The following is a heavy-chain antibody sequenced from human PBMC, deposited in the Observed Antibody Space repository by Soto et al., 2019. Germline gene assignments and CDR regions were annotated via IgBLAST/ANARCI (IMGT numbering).Heavy chain of an antibody. CDR1: GYTFTSYG. V-gene: IGHV1-18*01. J-gene: IGHJ3*02. D-gene: IGHD7-27*01. Sequence: ASVKVSCKASGYTFTSYGISWVRQAPGQGLEWMGWISAYNGNTNYAQKLQGRVTMTTDTSTSTAYMELRSLRSDDTAVYYCARDRFGTGDRQPGSDAFDIWGQGTMVTVSS. CDR3: ARDRFGTGDRQPGSDAFDI. CDR2: ISAYNGNT.